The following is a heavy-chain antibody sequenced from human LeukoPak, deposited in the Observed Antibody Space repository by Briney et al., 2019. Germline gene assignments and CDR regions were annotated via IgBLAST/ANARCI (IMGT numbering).Heavy chain of an antibody. V-gene: IGHV3-11*06. J-gene: IGHJ4*02. CDR2: ISSSSYT. CDR3: ARVSYGDYLGY. CDR1: GFTFSDYY. Sequence: PGGSLRLSCAASGFTFSDYYMSWIRQAPGKGREGVSYISSSSYTNYADSVKGRFTISRDNAKNSLYLQMNSLRAEDTAVYYCARVSYGDYLGYWGQGTLVTVSS. D-gene: IGHD4-17*01.